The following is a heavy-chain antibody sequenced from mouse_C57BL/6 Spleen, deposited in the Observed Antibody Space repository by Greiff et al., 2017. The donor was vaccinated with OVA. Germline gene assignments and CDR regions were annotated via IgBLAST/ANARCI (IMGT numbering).Heavy chain of an antibody. CDR2: ISNLAYSI. CDR3: ARENDGFFAY. CDR1: GFTFSDYG. J-gene: IGHJ3*01. Sequence: EVQLVESGGGLVQPGGSLKLSCAASGFTFSDYGMAWVRQAPRKGPEWVAFISNLAYSIYYADTVTGRLTISRENAKNTLYLEMISLMSEDTAMYYCARENDGFFAYWGQGTLVTVSA. D-gene: IGHD2-3*01. V-gene: IGHV5-15*01.